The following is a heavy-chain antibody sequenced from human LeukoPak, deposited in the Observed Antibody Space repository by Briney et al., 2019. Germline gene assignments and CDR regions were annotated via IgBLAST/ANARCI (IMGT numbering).Heavy chain of an antibody. CDR1: GFTFNNYG. CDR2: IWFDGSNK. D-gene: IGHD1-1*01. Sequence: GGSLRLSCAASGFTFNNYGMQWVRQAPGKGLEWVAFIWFDGSNKHYADSVKGRFTISRDNSEDTLYLQMNSLRAEDTAVYYCVRDPSGSGFAFDSWGQGALVTVSS. J-gene: IGHJ4*02. V-gene: IGHV3-33*08. CDR3: VRDPSGSGFAFDS.